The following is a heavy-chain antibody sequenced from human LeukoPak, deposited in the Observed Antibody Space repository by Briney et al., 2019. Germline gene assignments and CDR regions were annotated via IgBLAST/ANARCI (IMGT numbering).Heavy chain of an antibody. J-gene: IGHJ4*02. V-gene: IGHV3-30*03. CDR3: ARDVSPPYGGNSFSFDN. Sequence: GGSLRLSCAASGFTFSSYGMHWVRQAPGKGLEWVAVISYDGSNKYYADSVKGRFTISRDNSKNTLYLQMNSLRAEDTAVYYCARDVSPPYGGNSFSFDNWGQGTLVTVSS. D-gene: IGHD4-23*01. CDR2: ISYDGSNK. CDR1: GFTFSSYG.